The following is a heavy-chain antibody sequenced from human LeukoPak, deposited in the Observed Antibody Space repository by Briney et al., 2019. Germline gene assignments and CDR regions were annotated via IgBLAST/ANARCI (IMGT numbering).Heavy chain of an antibody. D-gene: IGHD3-3*01. CDR1: GGSISSSSYY. V-gene: IGHV4-61*01. J-gene: IGHJ5*02. CDR3: ARVVSSGHLEWPSWAWFDP. Sequence: SETLSLTCTVSGGSISSSSYYWSWIRRPPGKGLEWIGYIYYSGSTNYNPSLKSRVTISVDTSKNQFSLKLSSVTAADTAVYYCARVVSSGHLEWPSWAWFDPWGQGTLVTVSS. CDR2: IYYSGST.